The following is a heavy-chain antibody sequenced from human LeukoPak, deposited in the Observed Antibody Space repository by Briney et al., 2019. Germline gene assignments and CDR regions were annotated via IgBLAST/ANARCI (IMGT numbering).Heavy chain of an antibody. V-gene: IGHV1-58*02. CDR1: GFTFTSSA. Sequence: GTSVKVSCKASGFTFTSSAMQWVRQARGQRLEWIGWIVVGSGNTNYAQKFQERVTITGDMSTSTAYMELSSLRSEDTAVYYCAAGSSSWLDAFDIWGQGTMVTVSS. CDR3: AAGSSSWLDAFDI. J-gene: IGHJ3*02. CDR2: IVVGSGNT. D-gene: IGHD6-13*01.